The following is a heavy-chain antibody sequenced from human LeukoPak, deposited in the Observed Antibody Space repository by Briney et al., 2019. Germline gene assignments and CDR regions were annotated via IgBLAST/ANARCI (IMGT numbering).Heavy chain of an antibody. Sequence: GGSLRLSCAASGFTFSSYAMHWVRQAPGKGLEWVAVISYDGSNKYYADSVKSRFTISRDNSKNTLYLQMNSLRAEDTAVYYCARALPSLEDTAMVSYWGQGTLVTVSS. J-gene: IGHJ4*02. CDR1: GFTFSSYA. CDR2: ISYDGSNK. V-gene: IGHV3-30*04. CDR3: ARALPSLEDTAMVSY. D-gene: IGHD5-18*01.